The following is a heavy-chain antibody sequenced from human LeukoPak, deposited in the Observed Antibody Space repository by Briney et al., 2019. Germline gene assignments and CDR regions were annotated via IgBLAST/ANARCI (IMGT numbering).Heavy chain of an antibody. CDR3: AKDGSVYCVY. J-gene: IGHJ4*02. CDR1: GFTFSSYG. CDR2: IRYDGSNK. D-gene: IGHD3-22*01. Sequence: GGSLRLSRAASGFTFSSYGMHWVRQAPGKGLEWVAFIRYDGSNKYYADSVKGRFTISRDNSKNTLYLQMNSMRAEDTAVYYCAKDGSVYCVYWGQGTLVTVSS. V-gene: IGHV3-30*02.